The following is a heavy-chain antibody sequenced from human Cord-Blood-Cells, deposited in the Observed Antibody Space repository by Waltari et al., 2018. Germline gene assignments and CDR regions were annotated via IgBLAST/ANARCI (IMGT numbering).Heavy chain of an antibody. CDR2: IYYSGST. CDR1: GGSISSYY. CDR3: ARVGYYDYVWGSYDY. Sequence: QVQLQESGPGLVKPSETLSLTCTVSGGSISSYYWSWIRQPQGKGLEWIGYIYYSGSTNSNPSLKSRVTISVDTSKNQFSLKLSSVTAADTAVYYCARVGYYDYVWGSYDYWGQGTLVTVSS. J-gene: IGHJ4*02. D-gene: IGHD3-16*01. V-gene: IGHV4-59*01.